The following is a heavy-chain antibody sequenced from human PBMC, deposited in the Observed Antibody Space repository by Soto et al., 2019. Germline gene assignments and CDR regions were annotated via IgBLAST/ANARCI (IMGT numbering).Heavy chain of an antibody. CDR2: INHSGST. Sequence: QVQLQQWGAGLLKPSETLSLTCAVYGGSFSGYYWSWIRQPPGKGLEWIGEINHSGSTNYNPSLKSRVTISVDTSKNQFSLKLSSVTAADTAVYYCAREGLRQLALYYFDYWGQGTLVTVSS. D-gene: IGHD6-13*01. CDR3: AREGLRQLALYYFDY. J-gene: IGHJ4*02. V-gene: IGHV4-34*01. CDR1: GGSFSGYY.